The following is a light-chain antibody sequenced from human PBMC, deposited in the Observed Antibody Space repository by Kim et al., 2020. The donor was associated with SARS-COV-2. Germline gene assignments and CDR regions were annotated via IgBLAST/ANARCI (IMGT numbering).Light chain of an antibody. CDR1: QSISSW. CDR2: KAS. V-gene: IGKV1-5*03. Sequence: DIQMTQSPSTLSASVGDRVTITCRASQSISSWLAWYQQKPGKAPKLLIYKASSLESGVPSRFSGSGSGTEFTLTISSLQPDDFATYYCQQYNILGTFGQGTKLEI. J-gene: IGKJ2*02. CDR3: QQYNILGT.